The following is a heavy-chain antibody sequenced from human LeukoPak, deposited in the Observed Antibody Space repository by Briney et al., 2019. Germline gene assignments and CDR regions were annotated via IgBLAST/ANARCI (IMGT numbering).Heavy chain of an antibody. CDR1: GGSINSYY. CDR3: ARHYYDSSGYPWFDP. CDR2: IYYSGST. Sequence: SETLSLTCAVSGGSINSYYWSWIRQPPGKGLEWIGYIYYSGSTNYNPSLKSRVTISVDTSKNQFSLKLSSVTAADTAVYYCARHYYDSSGYPWFDPWGQGTLVTVSS. J-gene: IGHJ5*02. V-gene: IGHV4-59*08. D-gene: IGHD3-22*01.